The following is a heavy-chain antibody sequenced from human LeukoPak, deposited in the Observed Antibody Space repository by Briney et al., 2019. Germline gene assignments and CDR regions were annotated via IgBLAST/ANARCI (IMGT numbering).Heavy chain of an antibody. J-gene: IGHJ3*02. D-gene: IGHD2-15*01. CDR2: IWYDGSNK. CDR3: ARDRVEVGDDAFDI. V-gene: IGHV3-33*01. CDR1: GFTFSSYG. Sequence: GGSLRLSCAASGFTFSSYGMHWVRQAPGKGLEWVAVIWYDGSNKYYADSVEGRFTISRDNSKNTLYLQMNSLRAEDTAVYYCARDRVEVGDDAFDIWGQGTMVTVSS.